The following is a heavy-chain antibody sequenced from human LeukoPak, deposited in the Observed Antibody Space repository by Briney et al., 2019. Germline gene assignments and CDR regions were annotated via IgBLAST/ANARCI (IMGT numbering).Heavy chain of an antibody. J-gene: IGHJ4*02. CDR2: IYYSGST. CDR3: ARGSYDFWSGYYTLDY. Sequence: SGTLSLTCTVSGGSISSYYWSWIRQPPGKGLEWIGYIYYSGSTNYNPSLKSRVTISVDTSKNQFSLKLSSVTAADTAVYYCARGSYDFWSGYYTLDYWGQGTLATVSS. D-gene: IGHD3-3*01. CDR1: GGSISSYY. V-gene: IGHV4-59*01.